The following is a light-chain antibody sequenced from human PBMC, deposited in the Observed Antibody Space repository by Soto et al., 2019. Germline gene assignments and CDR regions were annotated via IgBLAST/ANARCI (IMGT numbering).Light chain of an antibody. J-gene: IGKJ1*01. CDR3: QHYGSSLPWT. Sequence: EIVLTQSPGTLSLSPGERATLSCRASQSVSSSYLAWYQQKPGQAPRLLIYGASSRATGIPDRFSGSGSGTDFTLTISTLEPEDFALYYCQHYGSSLPWTFGLGTKVEIK. CDR2: GAS. CDR1: QSVSSSY. V-gene: IGKV3-20*01.